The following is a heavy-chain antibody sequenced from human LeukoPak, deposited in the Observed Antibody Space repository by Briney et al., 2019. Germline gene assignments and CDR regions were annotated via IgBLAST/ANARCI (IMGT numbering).Heavy chain of an antibody. V-gene: IGHV4-39*07. J-gene: IGHJ4*02. CDR2: IYYSGST. D-gene: IGHD1-26*01. CDR1: GGSISSSSYY. Sequence: SETLSLTCTVSGGSISSSSYYWGWIRQPPGKGLEWIGSIYYSGSTYYNPSLKSRVTISVDTSKNQFSLKLSSVTAADTAVYYCARSRELYFDCWGQGTLVTVSS. CDR3: ARSRELYFDC.